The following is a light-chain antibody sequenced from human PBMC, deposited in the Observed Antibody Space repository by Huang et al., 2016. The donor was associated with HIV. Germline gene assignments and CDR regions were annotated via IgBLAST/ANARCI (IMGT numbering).Light chain of an antibody. J-gene: IGKJ3*01. CDR2: WAS. Sequence: DILMTQSPDSLAVSLGEGATINCTSSQTILHDSDSRNYLAWYQQKPGQPPKLLIHWASIRKSGVPDRFIGSGSGTDFTLTISSLQAEDVAVYYCQQYYSSPFTFGPGTNVDI. CDR3: QQYYSSPFT. CDR1: QTILHDSDSRNY. V-gene: IGKV4-1*01.